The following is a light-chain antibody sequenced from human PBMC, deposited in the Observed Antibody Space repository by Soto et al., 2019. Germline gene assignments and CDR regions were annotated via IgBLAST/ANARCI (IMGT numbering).Light chain of an antibody. Sequence: AIQMTQSPSSLSASVGDRVTITCRASQGIRNDLDLFQQKPGKAPKLLIYAASNLQSGVPARFSGSGSGTDFTLTISSLQPEDFATYYCLQKYFYPFTFGPGTKVYIK. CDR1: QGIRND. J-gene: IGKJ3*01. CDR3: LQKYFYPFT. CDR2: AAS. V-gene: IGKV1-6*01.